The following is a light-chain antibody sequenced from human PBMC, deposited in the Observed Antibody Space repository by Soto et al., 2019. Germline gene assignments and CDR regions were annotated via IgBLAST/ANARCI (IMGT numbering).Light chain of an antibody. CDR2: EAS. V-gene: IGKV1-5*03. CDR1: QSISSW. J-gene: IGKJ2*01. Sequence: DIQMTQSPSTLSASVGDRVTITCRASQSISSWLVWYQQKPGAAPKLLIYEASTLESGVPSRFSGSRSGTEFILTVSSLQPDDFATYYCQQYNDSFPYTFGQGTKLEIK. CDR3: QQYNDSFPYT.